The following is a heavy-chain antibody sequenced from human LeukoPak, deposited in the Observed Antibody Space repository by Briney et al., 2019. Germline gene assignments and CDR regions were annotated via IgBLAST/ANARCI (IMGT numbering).Heavy chain of an antibody. Sequence: PGGSLRLSCAASEFSVGSNYMTWVRQAPGKGLEWVSAISGSGGSTYYADSVKGRFTISRDNSKNTLYLQMNSLRAEDTAVYYCARHNYDFWSVYMDVWGKGTTVTVSS. CDR3: ARHNYDFWSVYMDV. J-gene: IGHJ6*03. D-gene: IGHD3-3*01. CDR2: ISGSGGST. CDR1: EFSVGSNY. V-gene: IGHV3-23*01.